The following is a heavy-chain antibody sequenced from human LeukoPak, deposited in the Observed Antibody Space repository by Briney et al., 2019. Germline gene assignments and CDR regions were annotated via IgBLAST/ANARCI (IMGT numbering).Heavy chain of an antibody. D-gene: IGHD1-26*01. Sequence: GSLRLSCAVSGFTFRNCAMYWVRQAPGKGLEWVAVISYDGSIKYYADSVKGRFTISRDNSKNTLYLQMNSLSAEDTAVYNCAKVLKREWELPRNYYYYYMDVWGKGTTVTFSS. CDR2: ISYDGSIK. V-gene: IGHV3-30*04. CDR3: AKVLKREWELPRNYYYYYMDV. CDR1: GFTFRNCA. J-gene: IGHJ6*03.